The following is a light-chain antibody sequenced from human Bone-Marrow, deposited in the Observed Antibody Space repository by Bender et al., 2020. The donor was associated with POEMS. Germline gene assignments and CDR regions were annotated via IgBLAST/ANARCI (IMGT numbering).Light chain of an antibody. CDR1: SSDVGSYNL. CDR3: CSYAGSSTVV. Sequence: QSALTQPASVSGSLGQSITISCTGTSSDVGSYNLVSWYQQHPGKAPKVMIYEVNKRPSGVSNRFSGSKSGNTASLTISGIRAEDEADYYCCSYAGSSTVVFGGGTKVTVL. V-gene: IGLV2-23*02. CDR2: EVN. J-gene: IGLJ3*02.